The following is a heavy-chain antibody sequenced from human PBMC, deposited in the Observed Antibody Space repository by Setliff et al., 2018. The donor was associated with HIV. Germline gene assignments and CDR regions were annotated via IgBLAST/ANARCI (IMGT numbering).Heavy chain of an antibody. CDR1: GGPLNSRNW. CDR2: IYSTGST. Sequence: SETLSLTCAVSGGPLNSRNWWSWVRQPPGKGLEWIGYIYSTGSTNYNPSLQSRVSISMDASKNKFSLKVTSVTSADTAVYYCAKGAGFYGDYTFDYWGQGNLVTVSS. D-gene: IGHD4-17*01. CDR3: AKGAGFYGDYTFDY. J-gene: IGHJ4*02. V-gene: IGHV4-61*01.